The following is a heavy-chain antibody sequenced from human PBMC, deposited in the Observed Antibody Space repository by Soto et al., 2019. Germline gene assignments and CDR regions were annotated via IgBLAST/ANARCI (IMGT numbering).Heavy chain of an antibody. D-gene: IGHD6-13*01. Sequence: PSGTLSLTCAVSGGSISSCVYAWSWIRQPPGKGLERIGYIYHSGSTYYNPSLKSRVTISVDRSKNQFSLKLSSVTAADTAVYYCASDASSSWFRGGMDVWGQGTTVTVSS. CDR2: IYHSGST. CDR3: ASDASSSWFRGGMDV. V-gene: IGHV4-30-2*01. CDR1: GGSISSCVYA. J-gene: IGHJ6*02.